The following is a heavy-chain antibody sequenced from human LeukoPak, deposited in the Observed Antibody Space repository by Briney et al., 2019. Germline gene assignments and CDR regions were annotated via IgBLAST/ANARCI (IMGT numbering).Heavy chain of an antibody. CDR2: LYHSGST. J-gene: IGHJ4*02. Sequence: NPSETLSLTCTVSGGSISTPGYYWGWIRQPPGKGLERNGSLYHSGSTYYKPSLKRRATLSVDKSKNQCSLKLRSVTAADTAVYYCARHALATVTDPSFDYWGQGTLVTVSS. CDR3: ARHALATVTDPSFDY. D-gene: IGHD2-21*02. CDR1: GGSISTPGYY. V-gene: IGHV4-39*01.